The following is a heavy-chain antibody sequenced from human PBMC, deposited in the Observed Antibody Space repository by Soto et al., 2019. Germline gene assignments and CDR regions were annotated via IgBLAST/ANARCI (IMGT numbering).Heavy chain of an antibody. V-gene: IGHV3-30*18. Sequence: PGGSLRLSCAASGFTFSSYGMHWVRQAPGKGLEWVAVISYDGSNKYYADSVKGRFTISRDNSKNTLYLQMNSLRAEDTAVYYCAKDGELRFFGGMDVWGQGTTVTVSS. J-gene: IGHJ6*02. CDR1: GFTFSSYG. CDR2: ISYDGSNK. CDR3: AKDGELRFFGGMDV. D-gene: IGHD3-3*01.